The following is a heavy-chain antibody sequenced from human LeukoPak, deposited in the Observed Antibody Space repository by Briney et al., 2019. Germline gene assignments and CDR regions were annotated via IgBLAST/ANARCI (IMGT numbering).Heavy chain of an antibody. CDR2: ISYDGKKN. J-gene: IGHJ4*02. CDR3: VRGSKIRGVIPEGEFDY. Sequence: PGGSLRLSCAASGLTFKNFAMSWVRQAPGKGLEWVAVISYDGKKNYYADSVKGRFTLTRDDSANTLSLQMNSLRAEDTAVYYCVRGSKIRGVIPEGEFDYWGQGTLVTVSS. V-gene: IGHV3-30*03. CDR1: GLTFKNFA. D-gene: IGHD3-10*01.